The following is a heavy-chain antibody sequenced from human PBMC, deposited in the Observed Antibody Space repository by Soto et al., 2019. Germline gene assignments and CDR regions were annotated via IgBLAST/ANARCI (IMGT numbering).Heavy chain of an antibody. Sequence: PGGSLRLSCTASGFTFSDYSMNWVRHAPGKGLEWVSYISSSGGTIYYADSVKGRFTISRDNAKNSQYLQMNNLRVEDKAAYYCARAGQPRYGGGDSCYSLDSWGQGTLVTVSS. V-gene: IGHV3-48*01. CDR2: ISSSGGTI. J-gene: IGHJ4*02. CDR3: ARAGQPRYGGGDSCYSLDS. D-gene: IGHD2-15*01. CDR1: GFTFSDYS.